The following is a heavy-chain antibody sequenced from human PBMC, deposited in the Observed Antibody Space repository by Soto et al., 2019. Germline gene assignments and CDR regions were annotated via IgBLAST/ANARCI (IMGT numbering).Heavy chain of an antibody. V-gene: IGHV1-69*13. CDR2: IIPIFGTA. CDR3: ARGSINCGDFSHWYFDL. J-gene: IGHJ2*01. CDR1: GGTFSSYA. Sequence: GASVKVSCKASGGTFSSYAISWVRQAPGQGLEWMGGIIPIFGTANYAQKFQGRVTITADESTSTAYMELSSLRSEDTAVYYCARGSINCGDFSHWYFDLWGRGTLVTVSS. D-gene: IGHD4-17*01.